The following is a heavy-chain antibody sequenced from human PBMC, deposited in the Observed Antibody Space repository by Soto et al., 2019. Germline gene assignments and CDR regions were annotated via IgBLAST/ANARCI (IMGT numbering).Heavy chain of an antibody. CDR3: ARARLGEGYFQH. CDR1: GFTFSSYG. D-gene: IGHD4-17*01. J-gene: IGHJ1*01. V-gene: IGHV3-33*01. Sequence: QVQLVESGGGVVQPGRSLRLSCAASGFTFSSYGMHWVRQAPGKGLEWVAVIWHDGSNKYYADSVKGRFTISRDNSKNTLYLQMNSLRAEDTAVYYCARARLGEGYFQHWGQGTLVTASS. CDR2: IWHDGSNK.